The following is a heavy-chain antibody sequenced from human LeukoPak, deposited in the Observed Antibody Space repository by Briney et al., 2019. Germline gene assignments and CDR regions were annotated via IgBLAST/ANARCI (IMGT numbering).Heavy chain of an antibody. CDR1: GYTLTELS. V-gene: IGHV1-24*01. D-gene: IGHD3-10*01. J-gene: IGHJ6*02. Sequence: ASVKVSCKVSGYTLTELSMHWVRQAPGKGLEWMGGFDPEDGETIYAQKFQGRVTMTEDTSTDTAYMELSSLRSEDTAVYYCATRPPYGSGGYTDLYYYYYGMDVWGQGTTVTVSS. CDR2: FDPEDGET. CDR3: ATRPPYGSGGYTDLYYYYYGMDV.